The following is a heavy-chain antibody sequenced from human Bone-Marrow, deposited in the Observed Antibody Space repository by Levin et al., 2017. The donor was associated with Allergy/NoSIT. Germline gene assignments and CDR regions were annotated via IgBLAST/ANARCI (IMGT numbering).Heavy chain of an antibody. CDR1: GLSFSDAW. CDR3: TTEISYNWSDEYYFDY. CDR2: LKSESDGGTT. J-gene: IGHJ4*02. Sequence: GESLKISCGVSGLSFSDAWVSWVRQAPGKGLEWVGRLKSESDGGTTDYAAPVKGRFSLSRDDAKTTVFLQMNSLRIEDTAVYYCTTEISYNWSDEYYFDYWGQGTLVTVSS. D-gene: IGHD1-1*01. V-gene: IGHV3-15*01.